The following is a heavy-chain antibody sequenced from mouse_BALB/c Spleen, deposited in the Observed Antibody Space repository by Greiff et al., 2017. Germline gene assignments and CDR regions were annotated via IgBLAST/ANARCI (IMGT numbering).Heavy chain of an antibody. Sequence: QVQLKESGPGLVAPSQSLSITCTVSGFSLTSYGVHWVRQPPGKGLEWLGVIWAGGSTNYNSALMSRLSISKDNSKSQVFLKMNSLQTDDTAMYYCARDEEYDGYFPLFADWGQGTLVTVSA. CDR2: IWAGGST. J-gene: IGHJ3*01. CDR3: ARDEEYDGYFPLFAD. V-gene: IGHV2-9*02. CDR1: GFSLTSYG. D-gene: IGHD2-3*01.